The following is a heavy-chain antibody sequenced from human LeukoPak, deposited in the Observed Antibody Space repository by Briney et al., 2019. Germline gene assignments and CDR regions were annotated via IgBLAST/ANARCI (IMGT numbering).Heavy chain of an antibody. D-gene: IGHD4-11*01. CDR3: AKDAQRGFDYSNSLQY. CDR2: IWSDGTNK. V-gene: IGHV3-33*06. CDR1: GFTFNHYP. Sequence: GESLRLSCAAAGFTFNHYPMHWVRQPPGKGLEWLAVIWSDGTNKYYSDSVKGRFTISRDDSEKTAYLQMNSLRPEDTGVYYCAKDAQRGFDYSNSLQYWGPGTPVTVST. J-gene: IGHJ4*02.